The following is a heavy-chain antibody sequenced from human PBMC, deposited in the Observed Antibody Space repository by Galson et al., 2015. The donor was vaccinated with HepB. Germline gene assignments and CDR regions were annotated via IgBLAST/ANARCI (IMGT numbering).Heavy chain of an antibody. CDR3: AKEGRDIVVVPAAPIDY. V-gene: IGHV3-30*18. CDR2: ISYDGSNK. CDR1: GFTFSSYG. Sequence: SLRLSCAASGFTFSSYGMHWVRQAPGKGLEWVAVISYDGSNKYYADSVKGRFTISRDNSKNTLYLQMNSLRAEDTAVYYCAKEGRDIVVVPAAPIDYWGQGTLVTVSS. D-gene: IGHD2-2*01. J-gene: IGHJ4*02.